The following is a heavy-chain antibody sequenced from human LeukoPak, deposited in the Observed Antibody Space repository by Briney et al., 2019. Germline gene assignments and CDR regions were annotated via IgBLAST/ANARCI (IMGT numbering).Heavy chain of an antibody. CDR1: GFTFSSYW. CDR3: ARAQIVVVPAAIPAAIRPLDY. Sequence: GGSLRLSCAASGFTFSSYWMHWVRQAPGKGLVWVSRINSDGSSISYADSVKGRFTISRDNAKNTLYLQIISLRAEDTAVYYCARAQIVVVPAAIPAAIRPLDYWGQGTLVTVSS. J-gene: IGHJ4*02. CDR2: INSDGSSI. V-gene: IGHV3-74*01. D-gene: IGHD2-2*02.